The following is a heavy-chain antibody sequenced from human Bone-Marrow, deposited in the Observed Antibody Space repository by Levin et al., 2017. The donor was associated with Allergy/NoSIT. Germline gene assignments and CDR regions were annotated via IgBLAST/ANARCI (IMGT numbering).Heavy chain of an antibody. V-gene: IGHV3-33*01. J-gene: IGHJ6*02. Sequence: GGSLRLSCVASGFIFSNYGMHWVRQAPGKGLEWLGVLWYDGSSEYYGDSLKGRFTISRDNSKNTLFLEINSLRAEDTAVYFCDRGSGQWELTHYYYPMDVWGQGTTVTVSS. CDR3: DRGSGQWELTHYYYPMDV. D-gene: IGHD1-26*01. CDR1: GFIFSNYG. CDR2: LWYDGSSE.